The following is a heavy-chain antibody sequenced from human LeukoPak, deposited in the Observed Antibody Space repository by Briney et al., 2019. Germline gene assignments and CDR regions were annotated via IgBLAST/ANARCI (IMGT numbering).Heavy chain of an antibody. D-gene: IGHD3-10*01. CDR3: ARGKGFDY. J-gene: IGHJ4*02. V-gene: IGHV3-48*02. CDR2: IISTSSTI. CDR1: GFIFSSYS. Sequence: GGSLRLSCAPSGFIFSSYSMNWVRQAPGKGLEWVSYIISTSSTIYYADSVKGRFTISRDNAQNSLFLQMNSLRDEDTAVYYCARGKGFDYWGQGTLVTVSS.